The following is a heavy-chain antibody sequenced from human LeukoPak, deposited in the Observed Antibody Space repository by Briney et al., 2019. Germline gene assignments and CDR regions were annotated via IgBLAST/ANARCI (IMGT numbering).Heavy chain of an antibody. CDR2: ISSSSSYI. V-gene: IGHV3-21*01. Sequence: GRSLRLSCAASGFTFSSHSMHWVRQAPGEGLEWVSSISSSSSYINYADSVKGRFTISRDNAKNSLYLQMNSLRAEDTAVYYCARGQEWELRAFDIWGQGTMVTVSS. CDR3: ARGQEWELRAFDI. D-gene: IGHD1-26*01. J-gene: IGHJ3*02. CDR1: GFTFSSHS.